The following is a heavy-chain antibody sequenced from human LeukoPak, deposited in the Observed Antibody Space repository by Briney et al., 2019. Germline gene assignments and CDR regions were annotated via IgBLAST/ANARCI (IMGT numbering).Heavy chain of an antibody. Sequence: ASVKVSCKASGGTFSSYTISWVRQAPGQGLEWMGRIIPILGIANYAQKFQGRVTITADKSTSTAYTELSSLKSEDTAVYYCAREMVGLMWGAGLNWGQGTLVTVSS. V-gene: IGHV1-69*04. CDR1: GGTFSSYT. D-gene: IGHD1-26*01. CDR2: IIPILGIA. J-gene: IGHJ4*02. CDR3: AREMVGLMWGAGLN.